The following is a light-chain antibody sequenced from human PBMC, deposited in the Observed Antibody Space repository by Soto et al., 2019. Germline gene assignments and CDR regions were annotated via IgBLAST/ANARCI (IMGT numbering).Light chain of an antibody. J-gene: IGLJ2*01. CDR2: LNSDGSH. CDR1: SGHSNYA. V-gene: IGLV4-69*01. CDR3: QTWATGIQI. Sequence: QLVRTQSPSASASLGASVKLTCTLSSGHSNYAIAWHQQQPEKGPRYLMKLNSDGSHSKGDGIPDRFSGSSSGAERYLTISSLQSEDEADYYCQTWATGIQIFGGGTKLTVL.